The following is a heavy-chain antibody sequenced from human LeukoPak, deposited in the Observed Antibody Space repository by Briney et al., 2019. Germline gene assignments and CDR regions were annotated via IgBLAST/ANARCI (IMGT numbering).Heavy chain of an antibody. CDR3: ASSVYDYVWGSYRSFDY. CDR2: MNPNSGNT. Sequence: ASVKVSCEASGYTFTSYGINWVRQATGQGLEWMGWMNPNSGNTGYAQKFQGRVTMTRNTSISTAYMELSSLRSEDTAVYYCASSVYDYVWGSYRSFDYWGQGTLVTVSS. D-gene: IGHD3-16*02. CDR1: GYTFTSYG. V-gene: IGHV1-8*01. J-gene: IGHJ4*02.